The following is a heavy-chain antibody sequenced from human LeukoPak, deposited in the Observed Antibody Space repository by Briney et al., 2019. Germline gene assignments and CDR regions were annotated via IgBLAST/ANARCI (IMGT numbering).Heavy chain of an antibody. J-gene: IGHJ4*02. CDR3: ARHRGRNGGYVFDY. CDR2: MYHSGTT. Sequence: SDTLSLTCSVSGGSITITNYYWGWVRQPPGKGLEWIGSMYHSGTTYYNPDLKTQLTISVDTSKNQFSLNLSAVTAADTALYFCARHRGRNGGYVFDYWGQGTLVTVSS. V-gene: IGHV4-39*01. CDR1: GGSITITNYY. D-gene: IGHD2-8*01.